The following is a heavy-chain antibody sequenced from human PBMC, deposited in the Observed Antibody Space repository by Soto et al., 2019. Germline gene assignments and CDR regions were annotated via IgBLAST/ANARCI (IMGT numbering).Heavy chain of an antibody. CDR3: ASPGGYYDILTGSRDYYYYYGMDV. D-gene: IGHD3-9*01. Sequence: ASVKVSCKASGYTFTSYAMHWVRQASGQRLEWMGWINAGNGNTKYSQKFQGRVTITRDTSASTAYMELSSLRSEDTAVYYCASPGGYYDILTGSRDYYYYYGMDVWGQGTTVTVSS. CDR2: INAGNGNT. CDR1: GYTFTSYA. V-gene: IGHV1-3*01. J-gene: IGHJ6*02.